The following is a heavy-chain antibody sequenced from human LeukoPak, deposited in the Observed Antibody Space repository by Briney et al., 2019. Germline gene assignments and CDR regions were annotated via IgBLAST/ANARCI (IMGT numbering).Heavy chain of an antibody. CDR1: GYSISSNHY. CDR3: ARDLGLLWFGDLNWFDP. Sequence: SETLSLTCAVSGYSISSNHYWGWIRQPPGKGLEWIGSFYHTGVTYFNPSLQSRVTISVDTSNSQFSLKLSSVTAADTAVYYCARDLGLLWFGDLNWFDPWGQGTLVTVSS. J-gene: IGHJ5*02. CDR2: FYHTGVT. V-gene: IGHV4-38-2*02. D-gene: IGHD3-10*01.